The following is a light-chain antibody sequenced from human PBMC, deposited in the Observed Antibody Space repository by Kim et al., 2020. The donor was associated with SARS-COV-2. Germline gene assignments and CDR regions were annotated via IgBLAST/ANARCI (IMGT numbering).Light chain of an antibody. CDR3: QQLNSYPPT. Sequence: ASVGDRLTIASRSSECNSKYLARYQQKSGKDPKRQVYAASTVQNGVPSRFSGSGSGTDFTPTNSSLQPEDFATYYCQQLNSYPPTFGGGTKVDIK. J-gene: IGKJ4*01. CDR1: ECNSKY. V-gene: IGKV1-9*01. CDR2: AAS.